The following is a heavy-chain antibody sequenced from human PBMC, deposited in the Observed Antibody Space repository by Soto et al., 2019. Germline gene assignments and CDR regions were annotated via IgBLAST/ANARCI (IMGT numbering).Heavy chain of an antibody. CDR2: IYYSGST. CDR1: GGSISSYY. J-gene: IGHJ4*02. CDR3: ARRYGASFDY. Sequence: PSGTLSLTCTVSGGSISSYYWSWIRQPPGKGLEWIGYIYYSGSTNYNPSLKSRVTISVDTSKNQFSLKLSSVTAAGTAVYYCARRYGASFDYWGQGTLVTVSS. V-gene: IGHV4-59*01. D-gene: IGHD4-17*01.